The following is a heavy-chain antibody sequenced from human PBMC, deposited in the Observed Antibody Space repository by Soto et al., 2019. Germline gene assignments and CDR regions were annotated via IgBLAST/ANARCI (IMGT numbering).Heavy chain of an antibody. J-gene: IGHJ3*02. V-gene: IGHV4-31*11. CDR2: ISVAGST. CDR1: GASVNSGDYY. Sequence: QVQLQESGPGLVKASQTLSLTCAVSGASVNSGDYYWTWIRQHPRRGLEWIGYISVAGSTYYNPSLDSRVRLSLDTSRHLFSLRLTSVTAADTAVYYCAREVHTRGGVRVGLAFDIWGRGTMVTVSS. D-gene: IGHD2-8*02. CDR3: AREVHTRGGVRVGLAFDI.